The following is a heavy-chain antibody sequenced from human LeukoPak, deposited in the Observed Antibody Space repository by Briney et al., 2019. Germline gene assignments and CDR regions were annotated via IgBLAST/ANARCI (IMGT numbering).Heavy chain of an antibody. Sequence: SETLSLTCTVSGGAISSYYWSSIRQPPGKGLEWIGYIYYSGSTNYNPALKSRVTISVDTSKNQFSLKLSSVTAADTAVYYCATQGGYSSSWYAFHYGMDVWGQGTTVTVSS. CDR2: IYYSGST. CDR3: ATQGGYSSSWYAFHYGMDV. D-gene: IGHD6-13*01. V-gene: IGHV4-59*01. CDR1: GGAISSYY. J-gene: IGHJ6*02.